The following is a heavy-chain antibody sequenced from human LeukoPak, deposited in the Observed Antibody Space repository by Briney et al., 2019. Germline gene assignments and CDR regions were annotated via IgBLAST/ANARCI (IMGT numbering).Heavy chain of an antibody. Sequence: SETLSLTCAVYGGFFSGYYWSWMRQPPGRGLEWLGEINHSRSTNYNASLKSRVTMSVDTSKNQFSLKLSSGTAADTAVYYCARGRGQQLGNFDYWGQGTLVTVSS. CDR2: INHSRST. V-gene: IGHV4-34*01. CDR1: GGFFSGYY. J-gene: IGHJ4*02. CDR3: ARGRGQQLGNFDY. D-gene: IGHD6-13*01.